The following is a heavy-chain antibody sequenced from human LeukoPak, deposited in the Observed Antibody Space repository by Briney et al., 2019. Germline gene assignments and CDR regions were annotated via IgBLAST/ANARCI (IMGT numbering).Heavy chain of an antibody. CDR1: GFTVSTYW. CDR2: IKQDGSEK. Sequence: GGSRRLSCAASGFTVSTYWMSWVRQAPGKGLEWVANIKQDGSEKYYADSVKGRFTISRDNAKNSLYLQMNSLRAEDTAMYYCARDSAGNDYWGQGTLVTVSS. J-gene: IGHJ4*02. V-gene: IGHV3-7*01. CDR3: ARDSAGNDY. D-gene: IGHD6-13*01.